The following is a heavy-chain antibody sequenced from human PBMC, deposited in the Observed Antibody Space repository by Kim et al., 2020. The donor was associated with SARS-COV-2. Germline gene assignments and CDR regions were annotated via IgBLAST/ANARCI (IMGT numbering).Heavy chain of an antibody. CDR1: GFAFSTHW. D-gene: IGHD2-2*01. V-gene: IGHV3-74*01. CDR2: IIGDGSST. CDR3: VREDCSTTSCQKPNYFDS. Sequence: GGSLRLSCAASGFAFSTHWMHWVRQAPGKGLAWVSRIIGDGSSTAYADSVKGRFTISRDNTKNTLYLQMNSLRAEDTATYYCVREDCSTTSCQKPNYFDSWGQGTLVTVS. J-gene: IGHJ4*02.